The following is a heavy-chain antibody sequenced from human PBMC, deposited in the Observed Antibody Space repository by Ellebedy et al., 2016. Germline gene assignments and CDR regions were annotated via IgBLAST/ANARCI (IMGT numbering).Heavy chain of an antibody. CDR3: AGGGYTYGGPHL. CDR1: GGSISGDY. Sequence: SETLSLTXTVSGGSISGDYWSWIRQPPGKGLEYIGHIYYTGGANDNPSLRGRVTISVDTSKNQFSLRLTSVTAADTAVYYCAGGGYTYGGPHLWGKGIAVTVSS. V-gene: IGHV4-59*08. J-gene: IGHJ6*04. CDR2: IYYTGGA. D-gene: IGHD5-12*01.